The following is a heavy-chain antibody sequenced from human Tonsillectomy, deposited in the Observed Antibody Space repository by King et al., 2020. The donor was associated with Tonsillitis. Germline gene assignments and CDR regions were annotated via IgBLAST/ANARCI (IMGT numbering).Heavy chain of an antibody. V-gene: IGHV5-10-1*03. CDR3: ARHYGITDY. J-gene: IGHJ4*02. D-gene: IGHD3-16*01. CDR2: IIPSDSYT. CDR1: GYTFGNYW. Sequence: VQLVESGADVKKPGASLRISCKGSGYTFGNYWISWVRQMPGQGLEWMGRIIPSDSYTKYRQSFQGHVTISVDKSISTAYLQWSSLKASDTAMYYCARHYGITDYWGQGTLVTVSS.